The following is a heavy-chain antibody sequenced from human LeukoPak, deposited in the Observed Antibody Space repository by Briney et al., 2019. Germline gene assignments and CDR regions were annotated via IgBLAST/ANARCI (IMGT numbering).Heavy chain of an antibody. CDR3: ARSGYSSGCDLDY. J-gene: IGHJ4*02. V-gene: IGHV3-48*02. D-gene: IGHD6-19*01. Sequence: GGSLRLSCAASGFTFSSYSLNWVRQAPGKGLEWVSYISRSSSTIYADSVKGRFTISRDNAKNLLYLQMNSLRDEDTAVYYCARSGYSSGCDLDYWGQGTLVTVSS. CDR1: GFTFSSYS. CDR2: ISRSSSTI.